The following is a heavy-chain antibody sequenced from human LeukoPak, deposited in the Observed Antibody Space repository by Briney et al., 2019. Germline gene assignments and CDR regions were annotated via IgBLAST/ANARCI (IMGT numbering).Heavy chain of an antibody. Sequence: GGSLRLSRAHSGFTVPRYALTGVRPAAPRGVEWVSTISASGCRTHHADSPKGRITLSRDNAKKTLYLQLNSVRAEDTAVYYCANMLTKKLELQENWFDPWGQGTLVAV. V-gene: IGHV3-23*01. J-gene: IGHJ5*02. D-gene: IGHD1-7*01. CDR1: GFTVPRYA. CDR3: ANMLTKKLELQENWFDP. CDR2: ISASGCRT.